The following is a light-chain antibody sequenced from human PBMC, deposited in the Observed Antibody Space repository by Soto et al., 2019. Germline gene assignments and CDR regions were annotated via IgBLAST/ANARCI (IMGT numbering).Light chain of an antibody. V-gene: IGKV1-5*03. CDR2: KAC. CDR1: QSISSW. Sequence: DIQMTQSPSTLSASVGDRVTITCRASQSISSWLAWYQQKPGKAPNLLIYKACSLESGVPSRLSGSGSGTEFTLTISSLQPDDFTTYYCQQYNGLWPFAQATNVEIK. J-gene: IGKJ1*01. CDR3: QQYNGLWP.